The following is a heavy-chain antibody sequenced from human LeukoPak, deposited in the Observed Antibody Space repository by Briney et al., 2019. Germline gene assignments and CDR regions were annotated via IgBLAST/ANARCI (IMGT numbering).Heavy chain of an antibody. D-gene: IGHD6-19*01. CDR2: ISAYNGNT. V-gene: IGHV1-18*01. CDR3: ARDLRLSSIFPGYSSY. Sequence: ASVKVSCKASGYTFTSYGISWVRQAPGQGLEWMGWISAYNGNTNYAQKLQGRVTMTTDTSTSTAYMELRSLRSDDTAVYYCARDLRLSSIFPGYSSYWGQGTLVTVSS. J-gene: IGHJ4*02. CDR1: GYTFTSYG.